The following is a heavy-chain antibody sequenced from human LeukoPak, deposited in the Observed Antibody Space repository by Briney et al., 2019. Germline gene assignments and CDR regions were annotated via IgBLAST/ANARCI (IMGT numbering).Heavy chain of an antibody. V-gene: IGHV1-18*01. CDR2: ISGYNGHT. CDR1: GYTFCTYG. D-gene: IGHD2-2*02. CDR3: ARRYCSSTSCYTNWFDP. Sequence: RWASVKLSCKASGYTFCTYGISWVRQARGQGLEWMGWISGYNGHTKYAQRLQGRVTMTTDTSTSTAYMELRSLRSDDTAVYYCARRYCSSTSCYTNWFDPWGQGTLVTVSS. J-gene: IGHJ5*02.